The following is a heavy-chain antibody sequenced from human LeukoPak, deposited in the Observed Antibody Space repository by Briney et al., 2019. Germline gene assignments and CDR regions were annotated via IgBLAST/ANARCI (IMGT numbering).Heavy chain of an antibody. CDR3: ATEGAVTGTVHY. D-gene: IGHD6-19*01. J-gene: IGHJ4*02. CDR2: IYYSGST. V-gene: IGHV4-59*12. Sequence: SETLSLTCTVSGVSINTYFWSWIRQPPGKGLEWIGNIYYSGSTNYNPSLKSRVTMSVDTSKNQFSLKLSSVTAADTAVYYCATEGAVTGTVHYWGQGTLVTVSS. CDR1: GVSINTYF.